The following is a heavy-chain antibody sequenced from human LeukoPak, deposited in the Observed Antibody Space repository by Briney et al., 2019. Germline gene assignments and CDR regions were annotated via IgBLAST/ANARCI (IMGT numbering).Heavy chain of an antibody. CDR1: GFTLSGYS. D-gene: IGHD4-17*01. Sequence: GGSLRLSCAASGFTLSGYSMNRVRQAPGKGLEWVSSISSSSDYIYYADSVKGRFIISRDNAKNSLSLQMNSLRAEDTAVYYCVRDYGDFDYWGQGTLVTVSS. CDR3: VRDYGDFDY. V-gene: IGHV3-21*01. J-gene: IGHJ4*02. CDR2: ISSSSDYI.